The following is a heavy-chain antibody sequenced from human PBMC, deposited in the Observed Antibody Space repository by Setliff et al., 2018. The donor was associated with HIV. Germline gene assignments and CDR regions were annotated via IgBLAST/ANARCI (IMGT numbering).Heavy chain of an antibody. V-gene: IGHV4-31*03. D-gene: IGHD5-18*01. CDR1: GGSISSGGYY. CDR3: ARHHPYSYYFDY. Sequence: PSETLSLTCTVSGGSISSGGYYWSWIRQHPGKGLEWIGYIYYSGSTYYNPSLKSRVTISVDTSKNQFSLKLSSVTAADTAVYYCARHHPYSYYFDYWGQGTLVTVSS. CDR2: IYYSGST. J-gene: IGHJ4*02.